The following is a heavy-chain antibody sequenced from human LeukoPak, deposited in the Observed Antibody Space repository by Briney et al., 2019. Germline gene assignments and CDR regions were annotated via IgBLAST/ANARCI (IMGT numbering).Heavy chain of an antibody. CDR2: ISGSGGST. V-gene: IGHV3-23*01. Sequence: GGSLRLSCAASGFTFSSYAMSWVRQAPGKGLEWVSAISGSGGSTYYADSVKGRFTISRDNSKNTLYLQMNSLRAEDTAVYYCAKGTAMGTYYYYGMDVWGQGTTVTVSS. J-gene: IGHJ6*02. CDR1: GFTFSSYA. CDR3: AKGTAMGTYYYYGMDV. D-gene: IGHD5-18*01.